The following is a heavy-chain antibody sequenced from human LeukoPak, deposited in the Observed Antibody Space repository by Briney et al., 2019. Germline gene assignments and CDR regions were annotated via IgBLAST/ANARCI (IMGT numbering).Heavy chain of an antibody. CDR3: ERDTGDGYTPPSYYYYMDV. J-gene: IGHJ6*03. CDR2: IKEGGSEK. V-gene: IGHV3-7*01. Sequence: GGSLRLSCVTSGFNFSDSWMNWVRRAPGKGLQWVASIKEGGSEKYYLDSVRGRFTISGDTSKNTLYLQMNSLRPEDTAVYYCERDTGDGYTPPSYYYYMDVWGKGTTVTVSS. D-gene: IGHD5-24*01. CDR1: GFNFSDSW.